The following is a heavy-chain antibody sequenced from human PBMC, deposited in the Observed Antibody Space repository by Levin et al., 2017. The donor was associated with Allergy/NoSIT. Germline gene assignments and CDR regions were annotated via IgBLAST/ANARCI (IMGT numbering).Heavy chain of an antibody. J-gene: IGHJ4*02. CDR2: ITWDSSVI. V-gene: IGHV3-9*01. D-gene: IGHD3-16*01. Sequence: AGGSLRLSCLASGFRFDEYIMFWVRQPPGKGLEYVSGITWDSSVIDSVDSVKGRFTISRDNAKNSLYLQMNSLRPEDTAFYYCVKDIWKKTARFAGFDSWGQGTLVTVSS. CDR3: VKDIWKKTARFAGFDS. CDR1: GFRFDEYI.